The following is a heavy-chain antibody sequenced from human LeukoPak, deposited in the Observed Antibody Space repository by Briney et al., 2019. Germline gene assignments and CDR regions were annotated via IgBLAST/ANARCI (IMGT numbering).Heavy chain of an antibody. CDR1: GGSISSCY. V-gene: IGHV4-4*07. D-gene: IGHD3-10*01. CDR3: ARELLWFGEYRWFDP. J-gene: IGHJ5*02. Sequence: SETLSLTCTVSGGSISSCYWSWIRQPAGKGLEWIGRIYTSGSTNYNPSLKSRVTMSVDTSKNQFSLKLSSVTAADTAVYYCARELLWFGEYRWFDPWGQGTLVTVSS. CDR2: IYTSGST.